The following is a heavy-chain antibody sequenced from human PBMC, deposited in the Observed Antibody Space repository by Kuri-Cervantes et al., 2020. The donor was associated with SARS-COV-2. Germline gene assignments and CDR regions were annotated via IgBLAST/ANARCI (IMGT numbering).Heavy chain of an antibody. V-gene: IGHV1-18*01. CDR3: ARQLDFNDAFDI. CDR2: ISAYNGNT. CDR1: GYTFTSYG. D-gene: IGHD6-6*01. Sequence: ASVKVSCKASGYTFTSYGISWVRQAPGQGLEWMGWISAYNGNTNYAQKFQGRVTITTDESTSTAYMELSSLRSEDTAVYYCARQLDFNDAFDIWGQGTMVTVSS. J-gene: IGHJ3*02.